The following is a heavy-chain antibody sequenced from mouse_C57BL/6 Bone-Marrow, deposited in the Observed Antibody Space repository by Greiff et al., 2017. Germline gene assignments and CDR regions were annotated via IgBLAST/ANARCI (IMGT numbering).Heavy chain of an antibody. J-gene: IGHJ1*03. CDR3: ARGDYYGYDGDASYWYFDV. CDR1: GYTFTSYG. V-gene: IGHV1-81*01. D-gene: IGHD2-2*01. Sequence: VQLQESGAELARPGASVKLSCKASGYTFTSYGISWVKQRTGQGLEWIGEIYPRSGNTYYNEKFKGKATLTADKSSSTAYMELRSLTSEGSAVYFCARGDYYGYDGDASYWYFDVWGTGTTVTVSS. CDR2: IYPRSGNT.